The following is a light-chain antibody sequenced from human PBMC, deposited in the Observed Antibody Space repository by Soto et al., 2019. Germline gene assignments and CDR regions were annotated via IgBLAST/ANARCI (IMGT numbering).Light chain of an antibody. CDR1: QTISSW. Sequence: DIQMTQSPSTLSGSVGDRVTITCRASQTISSWLAWYQQKPGKAPKLLIYKASTLKSGVPSRFSGSGSGTEFTLTISSLQPDDFATYYCQQYNSYSTTFGGGTKV. J-gene: IGKJ4*01. V-gene: IGKV1-5*03. CDR3: QQYNSYSTT. CDR2: KAS.